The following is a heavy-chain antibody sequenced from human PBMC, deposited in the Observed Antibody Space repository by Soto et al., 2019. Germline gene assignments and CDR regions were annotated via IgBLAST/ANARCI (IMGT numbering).Heavy chain of an antibody. V-gene: IGHV3-21*01. CDR2: ITTSSAYI. J-gene: IGHJ5*02. D-gene: IGHD2-21*01. CDR1: GFTFNTYD. Sequence: EVQLVESGGGLVKPGGSLRLSCAASGFTFNTYDMNRVRQAPGKGLEWVSSITTSSAYIYYADSLKGRITISRDNAKNSLFLQMNSLRAEDTAVYYCVRSGTARLLRHSWFDTWGQGTRVTVSS. CDR3: VRSGTARLLRHSWFDT.